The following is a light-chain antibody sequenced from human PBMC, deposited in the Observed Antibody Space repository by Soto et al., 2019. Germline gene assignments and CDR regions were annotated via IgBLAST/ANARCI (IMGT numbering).Light chain of an antibody. V-gene: IGLV2-14*03. CDR3: SSYTSTITLVV. Sequence: QSALTQPASVSGSPGQSITISCTGTSSDVGDYNYVSWYQQHPVKAPKLMIYDVSNRPSGVSNRFSGSKSGNTASLTISGLQADDEADYYCSSYTSTITLVVFGGGTKLTVL. CDR2: DVS. CDR1: SSDVGDYNY. J-gene: IGLJ2*01.